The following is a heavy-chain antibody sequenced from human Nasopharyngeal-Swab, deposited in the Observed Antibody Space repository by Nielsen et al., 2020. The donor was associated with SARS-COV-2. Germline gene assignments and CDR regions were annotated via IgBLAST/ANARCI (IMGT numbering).Heavy chain of an antibody. Sequence: VRQAPGKGLEWVAVISYDGSNKYYADSVKGRFTISRDNSKNTLYPQMNSLRAEDTAVYYCARDLGSTFYYFDYWGQGTLVTVSS. J-gene: IGHJ4*02. V-gene: IGHV3-30-3*01. CDR2: ISYDGSNK. CDR3: ARDLGSTFYYFDY. D-gene: IGHD3-10*01.